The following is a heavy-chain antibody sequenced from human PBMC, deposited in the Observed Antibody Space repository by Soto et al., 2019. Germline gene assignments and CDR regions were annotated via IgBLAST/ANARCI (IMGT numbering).Heavy chain of an antibody. V-gene: IGHV4-59*01. J-gene: IGHJ4*02. Sequence: SATLSLTCTVSGGSISSYYWSWIRQPPGKGLEWSGYIYYSWSTNYNPPLKSRVTISVYTSKNQFALKLSSETAVDTAVYYCARIAAADPYFDYWGQGTLVTVSS. CDR1: GGSISSYY. CDR2: IYYSWST. D-gene: IGHD6-13*01. CDR3: ARIAAADPYFDY.